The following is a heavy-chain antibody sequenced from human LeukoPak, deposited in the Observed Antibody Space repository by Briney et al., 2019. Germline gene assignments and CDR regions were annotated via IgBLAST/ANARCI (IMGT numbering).Heavy chain of an antibody. J-gene: IGHJ4*02. CDR2: VHLDGRT. Sequence: SGTLSLICGVSGGSISSTNWWTWVRQPPGKGLEWIGEVHLDGRTNYNPSLESRLTMSVDLSENHISLKLTSVTAADTAVYYCAREGGFYRPLDYSGQGTLDTVSS. CDR1: GGSISSTNW. CDR3: AREGGFYRPLDY. V-gene: IGHV4-4*02. D-gene: IGHD3-3*01.